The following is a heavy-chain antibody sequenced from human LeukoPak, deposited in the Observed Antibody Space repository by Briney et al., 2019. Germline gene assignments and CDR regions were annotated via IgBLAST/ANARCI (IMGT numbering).Heavy chain of an antibody. CDR2: ISGGSTYI. Sequence: GGSLRLSCAASGFTFSSYSLNWVRQAPGKGLEWVSSISGGSTYIYYADSVKGRFTISRDNAKNSLYLQMNSLRAEDTAVYYCARPPWGIAAAPMDVRGRGTTVTVSS. V-gene: IGHV3-21*01. J-gene: IGHJ6*03. CDR1: GFTFSSYS. CDR3: ARPPWGIAAAPMDV. D-gene: IGHD6-13*01.